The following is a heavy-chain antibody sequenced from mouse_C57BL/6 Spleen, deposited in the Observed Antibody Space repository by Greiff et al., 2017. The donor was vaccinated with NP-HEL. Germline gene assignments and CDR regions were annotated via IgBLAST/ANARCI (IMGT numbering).Heavy chain of an antibody. CDR3: ARDRSDRIFAY. V-gene: IGHV1-80*01. J-gene: IGHJ3*01. CDR1: GYAFSSYW. CDR2: IYPGDGDT. Sequence: VQLQESGAELVKPGASVKISCKASGYAFSSYWMNWVKQRPGKGLEWIGQIYPGDGDTNYNGKFKGKATLTADKSSSTAYMQLSSLTSEDSAVYFCARDRSDRIFAYWGQGTLVTVSA. D-gene: IGHD3-2*01.